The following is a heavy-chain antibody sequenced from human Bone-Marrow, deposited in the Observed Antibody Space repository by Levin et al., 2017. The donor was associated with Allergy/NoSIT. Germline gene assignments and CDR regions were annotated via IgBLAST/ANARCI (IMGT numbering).Heavy chain of an antibody. Sequence: QTGGSLRLSCVASGFNFGIYAMNWVRQAPGKGLEWVSAISSSSGSTYYADSVKGRFTISRDNSKNTLYLQMNSLGVDDSAVYYCARDKDSTTWSLEYNWLDPWGQGTLVTVSS. J-gene: IGHJ5*02. V-gene: IGHV3-23*01. CDR1: GFNFGIYA. CDR3: ARDKDSTTWSLEYNWLDP. D-gene: IGHD2/OR15-2a*01. CDR2: ISSSSGST.